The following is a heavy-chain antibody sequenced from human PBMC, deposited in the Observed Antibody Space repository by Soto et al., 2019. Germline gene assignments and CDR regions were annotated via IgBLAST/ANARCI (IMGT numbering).Heavy chain of an antibody. CDR3: AKRAVSTHSSSWSVDWFDP. CDR1: GFTFSSYA. CDR2: ISGSGGST. D-gene: IGHD6-13*01. J-gene: IGHJ5*02. V-gene: IGHV3-23*01. Sequence: EVQLLESGGGLVQPGGSLRLSCAASGFTFSSYAMSWVRQAPGKGLEWVSAISGSGGSTYYADSVKGRFTISRDNSKNTLYLQMNSLRAEDTAVYYCAKRAVSTHSSSWSVDWFDPWGQGTLVTVSS.